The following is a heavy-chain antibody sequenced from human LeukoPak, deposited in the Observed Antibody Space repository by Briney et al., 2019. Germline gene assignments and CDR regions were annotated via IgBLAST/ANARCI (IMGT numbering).Heavy chain of an antibody. J-gene: IGHJ4*02. Sequence: PGGSLRLSCAASGVTFSSYGVHWVRQAPGQGLGWVAFIRYDGSNKYYAASVKGPFTISRDNSKNTLYLQMNSLRAEDTAVYYCAKLYSGVMVRRPVDYWGQGTLVTVSS. CDR1: GVTFSSYG. CDR3: AKLYSGVMVRRPVDY. CDR2: IRYDGSNK. D-gene: IGHD3-10*01. V-gene: IGHV3-30*02.